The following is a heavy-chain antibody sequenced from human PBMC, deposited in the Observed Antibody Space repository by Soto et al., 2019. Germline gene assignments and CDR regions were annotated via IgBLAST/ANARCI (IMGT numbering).Heavy chain of an antibody. V-gene: IGHV3-48*02. CDR2: ISSSSSTI. J-gene: IGHJ6*02. D-gene: IGHD3-10*01. CDR1: GFTFSSYS. CDR3: ARGGLLWFAELSYSYYGMDV. Sequence: GVSLRLSCAASGFTFSSYSMNWVRQAPGKGLEWVSYISSSSSTIYYADSVKGRFTISRDNAKNSLYLQMNSLRDEDTAVYYCARGGLLWFAELSYSYYGMDVWGQGTTVTVSS.